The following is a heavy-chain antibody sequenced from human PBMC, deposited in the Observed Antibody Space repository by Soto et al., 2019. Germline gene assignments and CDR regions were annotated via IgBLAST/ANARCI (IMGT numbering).Heavy chain of an antibody. CDR3: AKDHYYHNSGSLDS. CDR1: GFTFIDYG. V-gene: IGHV3-30*18. J-gene: IGHJ4*02. CDR2: ISSDRSNK. D-gene: IGHD3-22*01. Sequence: PGGSLRLSCAASGFTFIDYGMHWVRQAPDKGLDWMAVISSDRSNKDYADSVKGRFTISRDNSKNTLYLQMNSLRVEDTAVYYCAKDHYYHNSGSLDSWGQGTLVTSPQ.